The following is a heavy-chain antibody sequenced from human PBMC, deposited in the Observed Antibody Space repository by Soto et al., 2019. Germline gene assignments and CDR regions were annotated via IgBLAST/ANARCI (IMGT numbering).Heavy chain of an antibody. CDR3: ARVTLKAGNWFDP. CDR1: GYTFTDYF. V-gene: IGHV1-2*02. Sequence: ASVKVSCKASGYTFTDYFIHSVRQAPGQGFEWMGWINPNSRGTNYAQKFQGRVTMTRDTSNSTAYMELRGLRSDDTAVYYCARVTLKAGNWFDPWGQGTLVTVSS. J-gene: IGHJ5*02. CDR2: INPNSRGT.